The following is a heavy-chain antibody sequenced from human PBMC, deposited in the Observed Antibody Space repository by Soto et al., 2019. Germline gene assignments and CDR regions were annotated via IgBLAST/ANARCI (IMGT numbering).Heavy chain of an antibody. Sequence: QVQLVQSGAEVKNPGASVKVSCKASGYTFTRYGIGWARQAPGQGLEWMGWINTYNGNTNYAQNVQGRVTLTTDTSTSTAYMELWSRRSNDTAIYYCAMVDVYVTPSPQDVWGQETTVIVSS. J-gene: IGHJ6*02. CDR2: INTYNGNT. V-gene: IGHV1-18*01. CDR1: GYTFTRYG. D-gene: IGHD3-16*01. CDR3: AMVDVYVTPSPQDV.